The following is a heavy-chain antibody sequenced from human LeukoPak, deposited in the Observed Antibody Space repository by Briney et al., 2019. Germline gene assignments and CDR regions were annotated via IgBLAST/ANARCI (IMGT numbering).Heavy chain of an antibody. CDR3: ARGPGAVAGY. D-gene: IGHD6-19*01. CDR1: GFTFSSYS. V-gene: IGHV3-30*03. J-gene: IGHJ4*02. CDR2: ISYDGSNK. Sequence: GGSLRLSCAASGFTFSSYSMNWVRQAPGKGLEWVAVISYDGSNKYYADSVKGRFTISRDNSKNTLYLQMNSLRAEDTAVYYCARGPGAVAGYWGQGTLVTVSS.